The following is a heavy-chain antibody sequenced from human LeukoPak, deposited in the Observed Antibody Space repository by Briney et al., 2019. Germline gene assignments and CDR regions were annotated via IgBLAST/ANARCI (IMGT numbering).Heavy chain of an antibody. V-gene: IGHV3-30*04. J-gene: IGHJ6*03. CDR2: ISYDGSNK. CDR1: GFTFSSYA. CDR3: ARDRREDTAMVSSYYYYYMDV. Sequence: GSLRLSCAASGFTFSSYAMHWVRQAPGKGLEWVAVISYDGSNKYYADSVKGRFTISRDNAKNSLYLQMNSLRAEDTAVYYCARDRREDTAMVSSYYYYYMDVWGKGTTVTISS. D-gene: IGHD5-18*01.